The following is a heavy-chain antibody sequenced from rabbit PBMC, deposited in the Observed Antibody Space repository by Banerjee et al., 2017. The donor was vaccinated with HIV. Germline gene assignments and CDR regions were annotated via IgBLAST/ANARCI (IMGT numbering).Heavy chain of an antibody. CDR3: ARDPTATDWMAFNL. Sequence: QSLEESGGDLVKPGASLTLTCTASGFSFSSSYWICWVRQAPGKGLEWIACIVAGSSGSTYYASWAKGRFTISKTSSTTVTLQMTSLTAADTATYFCARDPTATDWMAFNLWGPGTLVTVS. V-gene: IGHV1S40*01. CDR2: IVAGSSGST. CDR1: GFSFSSSYW. D-gene: IGHD7-1*01. J-gene: IGHJ4*01.